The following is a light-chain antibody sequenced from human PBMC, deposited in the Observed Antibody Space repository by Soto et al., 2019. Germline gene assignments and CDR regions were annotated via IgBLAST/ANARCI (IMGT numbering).Light chain of an antibody. J-gene: IGKJ4*01. Sequence: DIQMTQSRSTLSASVGDRVTITCRASRSISNWLAWYQQRPGIAPKLLIFDASILQSGVPSRFSGSGSGTEFTLSISRLQTDDFATYYCQQYGSFSPITFGGGTKVDIK. CDR2: DAS. CDR1: RSISNW. CDR3: QQYGSFSPIT. V-gene: IGKV1-5*01.